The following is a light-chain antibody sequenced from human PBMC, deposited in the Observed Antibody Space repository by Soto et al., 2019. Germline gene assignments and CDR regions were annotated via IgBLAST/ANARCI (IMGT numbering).Light chain of an antibody. CDR2: GAS. CDR1: QSVRSF. V-gene: IGKV3-11*01. J-gene: IGKJ5*01. CDR3: QQRSNWPPIT. Sequence: EIVLTQSPATLSLSPGDRATLSCRASQSVRSFLAWYQHIPGQAPRLLIYGASTRATGIPAKFSGGGSGTDFTLTISSLEPEDFAVYYCQQRSNWPPITFGQGTRLEIK.